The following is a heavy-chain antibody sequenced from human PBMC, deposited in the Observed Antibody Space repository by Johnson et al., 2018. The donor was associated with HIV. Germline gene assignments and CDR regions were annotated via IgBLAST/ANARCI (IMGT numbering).Heavy chain of an antibody. J-gene: IGHJ3*02. V-gene: IGHV3-13*01. CDR2: IGTAGDT. CDR3: MVAPRPGDVFDI. D-gene: IGHD2-8*01. CDR1: GFTVSSNY. Sequence: VQLVESGGGLIQPGGSLRLSCAASGFTVSSNYMSWVRQAPGKGLEWVSAIGTAGDTYYPGSVKGRFTISRENAKNSLYLQMNSLRAGDTAVYYCMVAPRPGDVFDIWGQG.